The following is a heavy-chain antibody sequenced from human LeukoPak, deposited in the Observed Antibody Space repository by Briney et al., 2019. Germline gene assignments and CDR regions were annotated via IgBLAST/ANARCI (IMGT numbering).Heavy chain of an antibody. CDR1: GYSFTSYW. J-gene: IGHJ4*02. V-gene: IGHV5-51*01. CDR3: ARQTAMGRSGDY. Sequence: GESLKISCKASGYSFTSYWVGWVRRMPGKGLEWMGIIDPSDSETRYTPSFQGQVTTSADKSLSTAYLQWNSLKASDTAMYYCARQTAMGRSGDYWGQGTLVTVSS. CDR2: IDPSDSET. D-gene: IGHD5-18*01.